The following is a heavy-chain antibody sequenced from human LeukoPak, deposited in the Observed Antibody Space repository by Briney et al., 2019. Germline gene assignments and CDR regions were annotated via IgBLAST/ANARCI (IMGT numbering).Heavy chain of an antibody. CDR2: INHSGST. CDR3: ARPIWSRKHTSGAFDI. CDR1: GGSFSGYY. V-gene: IGHV4-34*01. J-gene: IGHJ3*02. D-gene: IGHD3-10*01. Sequence: PSETLSLTCALYGGSFSGYYWSWIRQPPGKGLEWIGEINHSGSTNYNPSLKSRVTISVDTSKNQFSLKLSSVTAADTAVYYCARPIWSRKHTSGAFDIWGQGTMVTVSS.